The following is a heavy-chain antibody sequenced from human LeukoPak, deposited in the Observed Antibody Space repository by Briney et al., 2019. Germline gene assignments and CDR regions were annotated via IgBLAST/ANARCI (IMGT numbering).Heavy chain of an antibody. CDR3: ARGLRYSSGWYYFDY. D-gene: IGHD6-19*01. Sequence: GGSLRLSCAASGFTVSSNYMSWVRQAPGKGLEWVSVIYSGGSTYYADSVKGRFTISKDNSKNTLYLQMNSLRAEDTAVYYCARGLRYSSGWYYFDYWGQGTLVIVSS. CDR2: IYSGGST. V-gene: IGHV3-66*01. CDR1: GFTVSSNY. J-gene: IGHJ4*02.